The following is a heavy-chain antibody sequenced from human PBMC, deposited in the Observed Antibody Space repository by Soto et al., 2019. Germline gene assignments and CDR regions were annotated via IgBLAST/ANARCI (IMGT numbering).Heavy chain of an antibody. J-gene: IGHJ6*02. Sequence: GCLRLSCAASVFTFSSYSINWVRQAPGKGLEWVSSISSSSSYIYYADSVKGRFTISRDNAKNSLYLQMNSLRAEDTAVYYCARPNDYGGNPYGMDVWGQGTTVTVSS. CDR2: ISSSSSYI. CDR3: ARPNDYGGNPYGMDV. V-gene: IGHV3-21*01. D-gene: IGHD4-17*01. CDR1: VFTFSSYS.